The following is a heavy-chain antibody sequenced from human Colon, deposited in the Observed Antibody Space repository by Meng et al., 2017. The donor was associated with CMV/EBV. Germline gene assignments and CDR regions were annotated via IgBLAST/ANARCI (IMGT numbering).Heavy chain of an antibody. J-gene: IGHJ4*02. V-gene: IGHV7-4-1*02. D-gene: IGHD5-12*01. CDR2: INTNTGNP. CDR1: GYTFSTYA. CDR3: ARGILATVDY. Sequence: SCQASGYTFSTYAMNWVRQAPGQGLEWMGWINTNTGNPTYAQGFTGRFVFSLDTSVSTAYLQINSLKAEDTAVYYCARGILATVDYWGQGTLVTVSS.